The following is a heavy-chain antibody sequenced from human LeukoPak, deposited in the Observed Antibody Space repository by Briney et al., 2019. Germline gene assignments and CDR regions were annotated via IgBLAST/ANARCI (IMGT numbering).Heavy chain of an antibody. Sequence: GGSLRLSCAASGFTFDDYAMHWVRQAPGKGLQWVSLINWDGNNTYYADSVKGRFTISRDNSKNSLYLQMNSLRAEDTAVYYCARTYYDILTGYNPYFDYWGQGILVTVSS. V-gene: IGHV3-43D*03. D-gene: IGHD3-9*01. CDR3: ARTYYDILTGYNPYFDY. CDR1: GFTFDDYA. CDR2: INWDGNNT. J-gene: IGHJ4*02.